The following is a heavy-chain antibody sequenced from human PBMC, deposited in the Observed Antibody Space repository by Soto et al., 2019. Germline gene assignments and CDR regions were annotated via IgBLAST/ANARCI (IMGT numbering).Heavy chain of an antibody. CDR2: IRDDATGT. V-gene: IGHV3-23*01. CDR1: EVTLITDA. D-gene: IGHD1-1*01. Sequence: DVHLLESGGGLVHPGGSLRLSCAASEVTLITDAMSWVRQAPGKGLEWVSGIRDDATGTYYADSVRGRFTISRDNSKNTLYLQMTSLRAEDTAIYFCARETTLSGIPQNYFDLWGRGTLVTVSS. J-gene: IGHJ2*01. CDR3: ARETTLSGIPQNYFDL.